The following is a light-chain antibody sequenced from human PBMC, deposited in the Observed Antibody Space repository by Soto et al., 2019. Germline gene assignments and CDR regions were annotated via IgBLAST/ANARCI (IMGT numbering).Light chain of an antibody. CDR3: SSYATRTTLA. CDR1: STDVGGYNY. CDR2: EVS. Sequence: QSVLTQPASVSGSPGQSITITCTGTSTDVGGYNYVSWYQHHPGKAPKLIIYEVSDRLSGVSNRFSGSKSGNTASLTISGLQAEDEADYYCSSYATRTTLAFGGGTKVTVL. V-gene: IGLV2-14*01. J-gene: IGLJ3*02.